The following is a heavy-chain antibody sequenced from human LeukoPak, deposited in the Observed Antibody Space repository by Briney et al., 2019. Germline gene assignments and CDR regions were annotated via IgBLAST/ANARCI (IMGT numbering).Heavy chain of an antibody. D-gene: IGHD2-15*01. Sequence: PGGSLRLSCAASGFTFSSYSMNWVRQAPGKGLEWVSSISSSSSYIYYADSVKSRFTISRDNAKNSLYLQMNSLRAEDTAVYYCAREGYCSGGSCPYYFDYWGQGTLVTVSS. CDR2: ISSSSSYI. J-gene: IGHJ4*02. CDR1: GFTFSSYS. V-gene: IGHV3-21*01. CDR3: AREGYCSGGSCPYYFDY.